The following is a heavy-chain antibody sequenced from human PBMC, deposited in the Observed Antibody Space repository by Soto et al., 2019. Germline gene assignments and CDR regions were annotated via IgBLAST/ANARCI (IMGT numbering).Heavy chain of an antibody. V-gene: IGHV4-39*07. Sequence: TLSLTCTVSCRSVTNSIYYWGWIRHSPGKGLEWIGSVYYRGRSYSKSSVKSRVTISVDTSKNRFSLSLNSVTASDTAVYYCARVGAVAGRGVYFDYWGQGTLVTVSS. CDR2: VYYRGRS. CDR1: CRSVTNSIYY. J-gene: IGHJ4*02. CDR3: ARVGAVAGRGVYFDY. D-gene: IGHD6-19*01.